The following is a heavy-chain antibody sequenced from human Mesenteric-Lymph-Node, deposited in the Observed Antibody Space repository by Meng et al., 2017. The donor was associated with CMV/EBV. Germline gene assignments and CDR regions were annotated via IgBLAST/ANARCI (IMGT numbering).Heavy chain of an antibody. CDR3: ARGLFSERQFDP. J-gene: IGHJ5*02. CDR1: GGSIRSSSYY. D-gene: IGHD1-14*01. CDR2: INHSGST. V-gene: IGHV4-39*07. Sequence: GSLRLSCSVSGGSIRSSSYYWGWIRQPPGKGLEWIGEINHSGSTNYNPSLKSRVTISVDTSKNQFSLKLSSVTAADTAVYYCARGLFSERQFDPWGQGTLVTVSS.